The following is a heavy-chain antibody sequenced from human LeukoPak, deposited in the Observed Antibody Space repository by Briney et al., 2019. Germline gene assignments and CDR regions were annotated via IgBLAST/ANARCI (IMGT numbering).Heavy chain of an antibody. Sequence: GGSLRLSCAASGFSFSVYWMHWVRQAPGKGPVWVSRIKTDGSITDYADSVKGRFTISRDNAKNTLYLQMNSLRAEDTAVYYCARDAYNAYYFDYWGQGTLVTVPS. CDR1: GFSFSVYW. V-gene: IGHV3-74*01. CDR2: IKTDGSIT. D-gene: IGHD3-16*01. J-gene: IGHJ4*02. CDR3: ARDAYNAYYFDY.